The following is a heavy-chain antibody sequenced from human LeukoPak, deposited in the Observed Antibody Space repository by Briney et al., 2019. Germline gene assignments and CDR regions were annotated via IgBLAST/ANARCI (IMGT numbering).Heavy chain of an antibody. CDR2: IYYTGSP. V-gene: IGHV4-59*02. CDR3: ARSYYDKSGYRYYDH. D-gene: IGHD3-22*01. J-gene: IGHJ4*02. Sequence: SETLSLTCSVSGGSVSGYYWSWIRQFPGKRLEWIGHIYYTGSPFSNPPLQSRVSLSLDTSKNQLFLRLTSVTAADTAVYYCARSYYDKSGYRYYDHWGQGTLVTVPS. CDR1: GGSVSGYY.